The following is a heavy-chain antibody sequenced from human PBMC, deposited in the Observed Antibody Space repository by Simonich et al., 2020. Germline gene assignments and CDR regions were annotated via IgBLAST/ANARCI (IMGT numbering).Heavy chain of an antibody. Sequence: QAQRVQSGAEVKKPGASVKVSCKASGYTFTGYNMHWVRQAPGQGLEVIGWINTNSGGTNYAQKFQGRVTMTRDTSISTAYMELSRLRSDDTAVYYCARVPDLVLNAGVTFDYWGQGTLVTVSS. CDR1: GYTFTGYN. CDR3: ARVPDLVLNAGVTFDY. CDR2: INTNSGGT. J-gene: IGHJ4*02. D-gene: IGHD2-2*01. V-gene: IGHV1-2*02.